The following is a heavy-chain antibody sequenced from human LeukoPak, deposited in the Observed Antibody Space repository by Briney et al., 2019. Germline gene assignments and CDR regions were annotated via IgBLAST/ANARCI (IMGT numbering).Heavy chain of an antibody. V-gene: IGHV3-48*01. CDR1: GFTFSSYS. D-gene: IGHD2-2*01. Sequence: PGGSLRLSCAASGFTFSSYSMNWVRQAPGKGLEWVSYISSSSSTIYYADSVKGRFTISRDNAKNSLYPQMNSLRAEDTAVYYCARTHGLYICSSTSCYWNYYYYYMDVWGKGTTVTVSS. CDR2: ISSSSSTI. CDR3: ARTHGLYICSSTSCYWNYYYYYMDV. J-gene: IGHJ6*03.